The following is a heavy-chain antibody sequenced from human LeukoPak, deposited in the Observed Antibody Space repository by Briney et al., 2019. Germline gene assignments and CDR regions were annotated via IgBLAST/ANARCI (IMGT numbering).Heavy chain of an antibody. D-gene: IGHD3-9*01. J-gene: IGHJ3*02. CDR3: AKDRTVLRYFDWLSYDAFDI. V-gene: IGHV3-23*01. CDR2: ISGSGGST. CDR1: GFTFSSYG. Sequence: PGGSLRLSCAASGFTFSSYGMSWVRQAPGKGLEWVSAISGSGGSTYYADSVKGRFTISRDNSKNTLYLQMNSLRAEDTAVYYCAKDRTVLRYFDWLSYDAFDIWGQGTMVTVSS.